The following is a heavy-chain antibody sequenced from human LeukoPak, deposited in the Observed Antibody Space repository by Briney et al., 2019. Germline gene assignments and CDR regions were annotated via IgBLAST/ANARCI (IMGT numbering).Heavy chain of an antibody. CDR2: TYYRSKWYN. CDR1: GDSVSSNSAA. J-gene: IGHJ6*02. CDR3: ARLRRYIKQATSGMDV. V-gene: IGHV6-1*01. D-gene: IGHD5-18*01. Sequence: SQTLSLTCAISGDSVSSNSAAWNWIRQSPSRGLEWLGRTYYRSKWYNDYAVSVKSRMTIDLETSKNRFSLHLNSVTPDDTAVYYCARLRRYIKQATSGMDVWGQGTTVTVSS.